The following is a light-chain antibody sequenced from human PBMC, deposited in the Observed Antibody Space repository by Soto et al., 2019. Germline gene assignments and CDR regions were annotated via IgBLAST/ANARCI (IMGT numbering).Light chain of an antibody. CDR1: SSDVGNYEL. V-gene: IGLV2-23*02. CDR3: CSFAGGSTYVV. Sequence: QSALTQPASVSGSPGQSITISCIGTSSDVGNYELVSWYQQLPGKAPKLIIYEVTKRPSGVPNRFSGSKSGNTASLTISGLLAEDEADYHCCSFAGGSTYVVFGGVTTLTVL. CDR2: EVT. J-gene: IGLJ2*01.